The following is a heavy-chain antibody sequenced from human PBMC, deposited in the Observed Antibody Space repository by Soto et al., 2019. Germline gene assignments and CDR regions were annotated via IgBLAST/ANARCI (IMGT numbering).Heavy chain of an antibody. D-gene: IGHD3-3*01. CDR1: GFTFSSYG. CDR3: AKEFKGFLEWLTQKIYYYYYRMDV. CDR2: ISHDGSNK. Sequence: QTEGSLRLSCAASGFTFSSYGMHWVRQAPGKGLEWVAVISHDGSNKYYADSVKGRFTISRDNSKSTLYLQMNSLRAEDTAVYYCAKEFKGFLEWLTQKIYYYYYRMDVWGQGTTVTVSS. V-gene: IGHV3-30*18. J-gene: IGHJ6*02.